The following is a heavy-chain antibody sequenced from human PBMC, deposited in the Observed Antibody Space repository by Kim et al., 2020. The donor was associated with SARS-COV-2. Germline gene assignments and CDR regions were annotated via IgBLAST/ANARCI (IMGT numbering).Heavy chain of an antibody. Sequence: ASVKVSCKASGYTFTDYAFHWVRQAPGQGLEWMGWIDADNGNTKYSQKFQGRVTITRDTSASTAYMELSSLRSEDTAVYFCARNEYYWGQGTLVTVSS. J-gene: IGHJ4*02. CDR2: IDADNGNT. CDR1: GYTFTDYA. V-gene: IGHV1-3*01. CDR3: ARNEYY.